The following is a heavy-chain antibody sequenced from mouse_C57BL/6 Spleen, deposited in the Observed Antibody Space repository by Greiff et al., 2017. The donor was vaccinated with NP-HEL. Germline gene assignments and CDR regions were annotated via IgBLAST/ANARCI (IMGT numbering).Heavy chain of an antibody. CDR1: GYTFTSYW. J-gene: IGHJ3*01. V-gene: IGHV1-55*01. CDR3: ARGDYDYDPWFAY. D-gene: IGHD2-4*01. CDR2: IYPGSGST. Sequence: QVQLQQPGAELVKPGASVKMSCKASGYTFTSYWITWVKQRPGQGLEWIGDIYPGSGSTNYNEKFKSKATLTVDTSSSTAYMQLSSLTSEDSAVYYCARGDYDYDPWFAYWGQGTLVTVSA.